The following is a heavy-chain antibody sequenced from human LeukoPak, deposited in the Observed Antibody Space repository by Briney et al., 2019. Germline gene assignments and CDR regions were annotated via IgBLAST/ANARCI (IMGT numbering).Heavy chain of an antibody. CDR1: GYTFTSYD. CDR2: INPNSGGT. D-gene: IGHD6-19*01. V-gene: IGHV1-2*02. J-gene: IGHJ4*02. CDR3: AREETIAVAGTFTFDY. Sequence: GASVKVSCKASGYTFTSYDINWVRQATGQGLEWMGWINPNSGGTNYAQKFQGRVTMTRDTSISTAYMELSRLRSDDTAVYYCAREETIAVAGTFTFDYWGQGTLVTVSS.